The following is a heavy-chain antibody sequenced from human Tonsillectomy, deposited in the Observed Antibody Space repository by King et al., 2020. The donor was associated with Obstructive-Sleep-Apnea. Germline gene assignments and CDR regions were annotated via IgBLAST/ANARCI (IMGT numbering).Heavy chain of an antibody. V-gene: IGHV1-69*01. D-gene: IGHD4-17*01. CDR3: ATPRAAPSTVTPLPY. Sequence: QLVQSGAEVKKPGSSVKVSCKASGGTFSSYAISGVRQAPGQGLEWMGGIIPIFVTANYAQKFQGRVTITADESTSTAYMELSSLRSEDTAVYYCATPRAAPSTVTPLPYWGQGTLVTVSS. CDR2: IIPIFVTA. J-gene: IGHJ4*02. CDR1: GGTFSSYA.